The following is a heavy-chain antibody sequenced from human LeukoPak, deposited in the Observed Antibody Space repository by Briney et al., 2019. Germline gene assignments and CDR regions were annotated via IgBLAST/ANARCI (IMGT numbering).Heavy chain of an antibody. J-gene: IGHJ5*02. CDR2: IIPIFGTA. Sequence: ASVKVSCKASGGTFSSYAISWVRQAPGQGLEWMGGIIPIFGTANYAQRFQGRVTITADKSTSTAYMELSSLRREDTAVYYCAREPNYYGSGTYYNWFDPWGQGTLVTVSS. V-gene: IGHV1-69*06. CDR3: AREPNYYGSGTYYNWFDP. D-gene: IGHD3-10*01. CDR1: GGTFSSYA.